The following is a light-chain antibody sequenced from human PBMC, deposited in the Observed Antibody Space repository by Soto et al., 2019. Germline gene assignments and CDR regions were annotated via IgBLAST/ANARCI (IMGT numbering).Light chain of an antibody. Sequence: DIVMTQSPDSLAVSLGERATINCKSSQRVLYSSTNKNYLTWYQQKPGQPPKVLIYWASTRESGVPDRFSGSGSGTDFTLSVSSLQAEDVAVYYCQQCYSTPRTFGQGTKVEIK. V-gene: IGKV4-1*01. CDR2: WAS. CDR1: QRVLYSSTNKNY. J-gene: IGKJ1*01. CDR3: QQCYSTPRT.